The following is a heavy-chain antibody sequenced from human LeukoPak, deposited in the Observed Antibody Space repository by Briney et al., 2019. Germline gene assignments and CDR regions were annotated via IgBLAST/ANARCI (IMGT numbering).Heavy chain of an antibody. V-gene: IGHV3-53*01. Sequence: GGSLRLSCGTCGFTFSHYAVIWVRQAPGKGLEWVSVIYSGGSTYYADSVKGRFTISRDNSKNTLYLQMNSLRVEDTAVYYCVRGDYRDNTLYDYWGQGTLVTVSS. CDR1: GFTFSHYA. CDR3: VRGDYRDNTLYDY. J-gene: IGHJ4*02. CDR2: IYSGGST. D-gene: IGHD4-17*01.